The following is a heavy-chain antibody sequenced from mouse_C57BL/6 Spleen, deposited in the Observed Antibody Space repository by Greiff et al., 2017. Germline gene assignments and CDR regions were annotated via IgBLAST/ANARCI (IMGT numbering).Heavy chain of an antibody. Sequence: DVMLVESGGGLVKPGGSLKLSCAASGFTFSDYGMHWVRQAPEKGLEWVAYISSGSSTIYYADTVKGRFTISRDNAKNTLFLQMTSLRSEDTAMYYCARTIITTVVADYWGQGTTLTVSS. D-gene: IGHD1-1*01. CDR1: GFTFSDYG. J-gene: IGHJ2*01. CDR2: ISSGSSTI. CDR3: ARTIITTVVADY. V-gene: IGHV5-17*01.